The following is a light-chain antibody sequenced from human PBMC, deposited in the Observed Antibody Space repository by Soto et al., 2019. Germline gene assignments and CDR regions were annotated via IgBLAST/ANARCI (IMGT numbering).Light chain of an antibody. Sequence: DVVMTQSPLSLPVTLGQPASISCGSSQSLVHTDGNTYLNWFRLRPGQSPRRLIYKVSNRDSGVPDRCTGGGSGTDFTLKISRVAAEDVGVYYCIQATHWPYTFGQRTKLVIK. V-gene: IGKV2-30*02. CDR1: QSLVHTDGNTY. CDR2: KVS. CDR3: IQATHWPYT. J-gene: IGKJ2*01.